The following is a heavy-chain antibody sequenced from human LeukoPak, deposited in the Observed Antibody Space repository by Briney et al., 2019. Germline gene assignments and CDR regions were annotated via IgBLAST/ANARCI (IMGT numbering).Heavy chain of an antibody. D-gene: IGHD6-19*01. Sequence: APVKVSCTASGYTFTSYAMHWVRQAPGQRLEWMGWINAGNGNTKYSQKFQGRVTITRDTSASTAYMELSSLRSEDTAVYYCARKGSSGWYWFDPWGQGTLVTVSS. CDR2: INAGNGNT. CDR3: ARKGSSGWYWFDP. V-gene: IGHV1-3*01. J-gene: IGHJ5*02. CDR1: GYTFTSYA.